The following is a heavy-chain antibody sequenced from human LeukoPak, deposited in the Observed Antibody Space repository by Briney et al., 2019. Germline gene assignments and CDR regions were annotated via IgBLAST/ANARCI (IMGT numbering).Heavy chain of an antibody. V-gene: IGHV4-39*07. Sequence: PSETLSLTCTVSGGSISSSSYYWGWIRQPPGKGLEWIGSIYYSGSTYYNPSLKSRVTISVDTSKNQFSLKLSSVTAADTAVYYCARDVGAIAAADDYWGQGTLVTVSS. CDR1: GGSISSSSYY. J-gene: IGHJ4*02. CDR2: IYYSGST. CDR3: ARDVGAIAAADDY. D-gene: IGHD6-13*01.